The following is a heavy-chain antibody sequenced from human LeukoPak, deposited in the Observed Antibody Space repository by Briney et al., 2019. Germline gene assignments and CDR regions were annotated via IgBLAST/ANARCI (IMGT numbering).Heavy chain of an antibody. V-gene: IGHV1-2*02. D-gene: IGHD3-22*01. CDR2: INPNSGGT. CDR3: ARSWDYYDSSGYYNTFDY. J-gene: IGHJ4*02. Sequence: ASVKVSCKASGYTFTGYYMHWVRQAPGQGLEWMGWINPNSGGTNYAQKFQGRVTMTRDTSISTAYMELSRLRSDDTAVYYCARSWDYYDSSGYYNTFDYWGQGTLVTVSS. CDR1: GYTFTGYY.